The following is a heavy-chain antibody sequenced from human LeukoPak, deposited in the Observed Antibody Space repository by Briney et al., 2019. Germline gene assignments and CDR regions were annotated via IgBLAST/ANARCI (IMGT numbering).Heavy chain of an antibody. CDR3: AKDRWQLQAHICDAFDI. CDR1: GFTFSSYG. D-gene: IGHD6-6*01. J-gene: IGHJ3*02. Sequence: GGSLRLSCAASGFTFSSYGMNWVRQAPGKGLEWVAVIWYGGSNKYYADSVKGRFTISRDNSKNTLYLQMNSLRAEDTAVYYCAKDRWQLQAHICDAFDIWGQGTMVTVSS. CDR2: IWYGGSNK. V-gene: IGHV3-30*02.